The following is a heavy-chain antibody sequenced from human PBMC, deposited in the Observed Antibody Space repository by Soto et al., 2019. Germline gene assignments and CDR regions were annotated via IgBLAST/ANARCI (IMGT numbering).Heavy chain of an antibody. CDR2: IYYSGNT. D-gene: IGHD6-19*01. CDR1: GGSISSTSYY. CDR3: ARQREGWTPNYYNYVDV. J-gene: IGHJ6*03. Sequence: SETLSLSCTVSGGSISSTSYYWGWIRQPPGKGLEWIGSIYYSGNTYYNPSLKSRVTISVDTSKNQFSLKLSSVTAADTAVYYCARQREGWTPNYYNYVDVWGKGTTVTVSS. V-gene: IGHV4-39*01.